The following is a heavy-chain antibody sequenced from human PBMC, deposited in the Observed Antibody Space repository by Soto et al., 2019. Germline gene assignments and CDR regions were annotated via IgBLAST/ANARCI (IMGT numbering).Heavy chain of an antibody. CDR3: ARDSRSDIVVVPAAIDY. Sequence: GGSLRLSCAASGFTFSSYGMHWVRQAPGKGLEWVAVIWYDGSNKYYADSVKGRFTISRDNSKNTLYLQVNSLRAEDTAVYYCARDSRSDIVVVPAAIDYWGQGTLVTGSS. CDR1: GFTFSSYG. D-gene: IGHD2-2*01. J-gene: IGHJ4*02. V-gene: IGHV3-33*01. CDR2: IWYDGSNK.